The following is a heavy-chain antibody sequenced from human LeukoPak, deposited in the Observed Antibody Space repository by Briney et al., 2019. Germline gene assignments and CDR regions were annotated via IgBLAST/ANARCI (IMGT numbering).Heavy chain of an antibody. D-gene: IGHD2-15*01. CDR3: ARVSVGSLITSIRFDY. Sequence: GASVKVSCKASGYTFTSYYMHWVRQAPGQGLEWMGIINPSGGSTSYAQKFQGRVTMTRDTSTSTVYMELSSLRSEDTAVYYCARVSVGSLITSIRFDYWGQGTLVTVSS. CDR2: INPSGGST. V-gene: IGHV1-46*01. CDR1: GYTFTSYY. J-gene: IGHJ4*02.